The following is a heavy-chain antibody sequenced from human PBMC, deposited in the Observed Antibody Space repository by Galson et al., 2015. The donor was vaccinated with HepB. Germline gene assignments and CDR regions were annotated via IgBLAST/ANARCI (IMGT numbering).Heavy chain of an antibody. V-gene: IGHV3-30*18. Sequence: SLRLSCAASGFTFSSYGMHWVRQAPGKGLEWVAVISYDGSNKYYADSVKGRSTISRDNSKNTLYLQMNSLRAEDTAVYYCAKDRRDSSGYYMLDYYYYGMDVWGQGTTVTVSS. CDR2: ISYDGSNK. D-gene: IGHD3-22*01. CDR3: AKDRRDSSGYYMLDYYYYGMDV. J-gene: IGHJ6*02. CDR1: GFTFSSYG.